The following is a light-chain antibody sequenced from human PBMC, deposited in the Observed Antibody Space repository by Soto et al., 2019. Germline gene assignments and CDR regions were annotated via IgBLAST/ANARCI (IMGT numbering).Light chain of an antibody. CDR3: QQYGSSPQT. CDR1: QSVFNNH. V-gene: IGKV3-20*01. CDR2: GAS. J-gene: IGKJ1*01. Sequence: ENVLTQSPGTLSLYPGERATLSCRASQSVFNNHIGWYQQKPGQAPRRLIFGASFRATGIPDRFSGSGSGTDFTLTISRLEPEDFAFYYCQQYGSSPQTFGQGTKVDTK.